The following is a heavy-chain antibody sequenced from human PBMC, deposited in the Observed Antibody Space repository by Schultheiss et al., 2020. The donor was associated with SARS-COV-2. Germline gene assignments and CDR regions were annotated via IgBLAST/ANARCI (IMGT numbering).Heavy chain of an antibody. J-gene: IGHJ4*02. V-gene: IGHV4-61*01. CDR1: GGSVSSGSYY. D-gene: IGHD3-10*01. Sequence: SETLSLTCTVSGGSVSSGSYYWSWIRQPPGKGLEWIGYIYYSGSTNYNPSLKSRVTISVDTSKNQFSLKLSSVTAADTAVYYCARGGVAYYYGSGSYYTIDYWGQGTLVTVSS. CDR3: ARGGVAYYYGSGSYYTIDY. CDR2: IYYSGST.